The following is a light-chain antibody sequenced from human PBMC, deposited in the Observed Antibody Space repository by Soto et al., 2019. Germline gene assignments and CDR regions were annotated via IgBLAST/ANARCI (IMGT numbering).Light chain of an antibody. CDR1: SSDVGRYNY. CDR3: TSCITANTRCV. J-gene: IGLJ1*01. Sequence: QSVLTQPPSASGSPGQSVTISCTGTSSDVGRYNYVSWYQQHPGKAPKLMLSEVSKRPSGVPDRFSGSKSGNTASLTVSGLQAEDEADYYCTSCITANTRCVFGSGTKVTVL. CDR2: EVS. V-gene: IGLV2-8*01.